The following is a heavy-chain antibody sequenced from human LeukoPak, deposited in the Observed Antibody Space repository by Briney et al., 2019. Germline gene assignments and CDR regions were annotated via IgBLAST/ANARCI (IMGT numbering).Heavy chain of an antibody. V-gene: IGHV4-34*01. CDR3: ARGPMITFGGAKKYFDY. D-gene: IGHD3-16*01. CDR2: INHSGST. Sequence: SSETLSLTCAVYGVSFSGYYWSWIRQPPGKGLEWIGEINHSGSTNYNPSLKRRVTISVDTSKNQFSLRLSSVTAADTAVYYCARGPMITFGGAKKYFDYWGQGTLVTVSS. CDR1: GVSFSGYY. J-gene: IGHJ4*02.